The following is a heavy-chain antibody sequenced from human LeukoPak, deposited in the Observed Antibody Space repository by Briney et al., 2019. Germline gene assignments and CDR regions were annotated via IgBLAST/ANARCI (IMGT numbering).Heavy chain of an antibody. V-gene: IGHV3-21*01. CDR2: ISSSSSYI. CDR1: GFTFSSYS. Sequence: PGGSLRLSCAASGFTFSSYSMNCVRQAPGKGLEWVSSISSSSSYIYYADSVKGRFTISRDNAKNSLYPQMNSLRAEDTAVYYCARDRQSSRIAAAGTFDYWGQGTLVTVSS. CDR3: ARDRQSSRIAAAGTFDY. D-gene: IGHD6-13*01. J-gene: IGHJ4*02.